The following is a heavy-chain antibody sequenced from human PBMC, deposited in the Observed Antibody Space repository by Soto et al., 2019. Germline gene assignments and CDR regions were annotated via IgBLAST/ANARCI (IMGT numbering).Heavy chain of an antibody. J-gene: IGHJ2*01. CDR2: FDPEDGET. D-gene: IGHD1-26*01. CDR3: ATDLVGPPYWHFDL. CDR1: GYTLTELS. Sequence: ASVKVSFKVSGYTLTELSMHWVRQAPGKGLEWMGGFDPEDGETIYAQKFQGRVTMTEDTSTDTAYMELSSLRSEDTAVYYCATDLVGPPYWHFDLWGRGTLVIVSS. V-gene: IGHV1-24*01.